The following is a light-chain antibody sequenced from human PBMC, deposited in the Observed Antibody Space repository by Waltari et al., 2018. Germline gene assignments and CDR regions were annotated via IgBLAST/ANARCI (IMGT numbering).Light chain of an antibody. CDR2: DVS. CDR3: GSYTSSSTFV. CDR1: SSDVGSHYR. V-gene: IGLV2-18*02. Sequence: QSALTQPPSVSGSPGQSVTISCTGTSSDVGSHYRVSWYKQPPGTAPKLMIYDVSNRPSGVPCRFSGSKSGNTASLTISGLQAEDEADYYCGSYTSSSTFVFGTGTKVTVL. J-gene: IGLJ1*01.